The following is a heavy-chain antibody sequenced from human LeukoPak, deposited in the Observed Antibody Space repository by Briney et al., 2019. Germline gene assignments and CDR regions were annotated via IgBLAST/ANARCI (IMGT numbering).Heavy chain of an antibody. CDR3: ARVAIAAGGTGIDS. D-gene: IGHD6-13*01. V-gene: IGHV4-31*03. Sequence: PSETLSLTCTVSGGSINSGGHYWSWIRQHPGKGLEWIGYVYYYSGSTYYNPSLKSRVTISVNTSKNQFSLSLTSVTAADTAVYYCARVAIAAGGTGIDSWGQGTLVTVSS. CDR2: VYYYSGST. CDR1: GGSINSGGHY. J-gene: IGHJ4*02.